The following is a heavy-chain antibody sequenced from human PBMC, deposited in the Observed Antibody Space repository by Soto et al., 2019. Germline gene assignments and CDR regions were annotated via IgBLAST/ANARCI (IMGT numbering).Heavy chain of an antibody. J-gene: IGHJ3*02. D-gene: IGHD4-17*01. Sequence: PSETLSLTCAVSGYSISSGYYWGCIRQPPGKGLEWIGSIYHSGSTYYNPSLKSRVTISVDTSKNQFSLKLSSVTAADTAVYYCARGQNGADPTDAFDIWGQGTMVTVSS. CDR3: ARGQNGADPTDAFDI. CDR1: GYSISSGYY. V-gene: IGHV4-38-2*01. CDR2: IYHSGST.